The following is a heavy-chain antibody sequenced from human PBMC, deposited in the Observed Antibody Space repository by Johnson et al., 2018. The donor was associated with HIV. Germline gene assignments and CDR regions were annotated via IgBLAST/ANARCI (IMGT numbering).Heavy chain of an antibody. V-gene: IGHV3-13*01. CDR3: ARGREGGNYQGGAFDI. CDR2: IGTAGDT. CDR1: GFTFSSYD. D-gene: IGHD1-26*01. Sequence: EVQLVESGGGVVQPGRSLRLSCAASGFTFSSYDMHWVRQATGKGLEWVSAIGTAGDTYYPGSVKGRFTISRENAKNSLYLQMNSLRAEDTAVYYCARGREGGNYQGGAFDIWGQGTMVTVSS. J-gene: IGHJ3*02.